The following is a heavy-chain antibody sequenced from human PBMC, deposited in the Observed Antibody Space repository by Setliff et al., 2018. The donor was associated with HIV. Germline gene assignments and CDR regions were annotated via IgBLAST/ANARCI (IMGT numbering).Heavy chain of an antibody. V-gene: IGHV1-2*02. J-gene: IGHJ3*02. CDR2: IIPIIGTG. CDR1: GYTFPSFY. Sequence: ASVKVSCKASGYTFPSFYVHWVRQAPGQGLEWMGGIIPIIGTGNSAQRFQGRVTMTRDTSIDTAFMELNGLRSDDTAVYYCAKGRSSGWIDAFDIWGQGTMVTVSS. D-gene: IGHD6-19*01. CDR3: AKGRSSGWIDAFDI.